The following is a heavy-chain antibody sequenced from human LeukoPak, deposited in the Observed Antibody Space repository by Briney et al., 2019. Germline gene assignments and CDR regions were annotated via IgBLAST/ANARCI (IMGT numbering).Heavy chain of an antibody. D-gene: IGHD6-13*01. CDR1: GGSISSYY. CDR2: IYYSGST. Sequence: SETLSLTCTVSGGSISSYYWSWIRQPPGKGLEWIGYIYYSGSTNYNPSLKSRVTISVDTSKNQFSLKLSSVTAAGTAVYYCARYSSSWYLWRGWFDPWGQGTLVTVSS. J-gene: IGHJ5*02. V-gene: IGHV4-59*01. CDR3: ARYSSSWYLWRGWFDP.